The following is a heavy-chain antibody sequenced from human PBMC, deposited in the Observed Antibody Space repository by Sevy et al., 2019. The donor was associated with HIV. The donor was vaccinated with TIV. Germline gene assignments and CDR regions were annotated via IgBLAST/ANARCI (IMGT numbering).Heavy chain of an antibody. Sequence: SDTLSLTCTVSGGSISSNDYYWSWIRQPAGKGLQWIGRIYTSGNTNYNPSLKSRVTMSVDTSKNQFSLKLSSVTAADTAVYYCATINRGVIDYWGQGTLVTVSS. CDR2: IYTSGNT. D-gene: IGHD3-10*01. V-gene: IGHV4-61*02. CDR3: ATINRGVIDY. J-gene: IGHJ4*02. CDR1: GGSISSNDYY.